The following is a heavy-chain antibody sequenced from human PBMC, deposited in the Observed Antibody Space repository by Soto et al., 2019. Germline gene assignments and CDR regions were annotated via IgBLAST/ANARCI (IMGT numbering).Heavy chain of an antibody. D-gene: IGHD1-26*01. CDR2: IKSKTDGGTT. CDR3: TTDRGELIGFYYYYYGMDV. J-gene: IGHJ6*02. V-gene: IGHV3-15*01. Sequence: GGSLRLSCAASGFTFSNAWMSWVRQAPGKGLEWVGRIKSKTDGGTTDYAAPVKGRFTISRDDSKNTLYLQMNSLKTEDTAVYYCTTDRGELIGFYYYYYGMDVWGQGTTVTVSS. CDR1: GFTFSNAW.